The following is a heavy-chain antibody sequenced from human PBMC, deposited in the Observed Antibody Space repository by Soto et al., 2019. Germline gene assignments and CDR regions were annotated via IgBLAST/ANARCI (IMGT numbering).Heavy chain of an antibody. J-gene: IGHJ4*02. CDR2: INHSGST. Sequence: SETMSLTCAVYSGSLSGSYWGWIRQPPGKGLEWIGEINHSGSTNYNPSLKSRVTISGDTSKNQFSLELSSVTAADTDVYSCARGGDYYGSGSPFGYWGQGTLVTVSS. D-gene: IGHD3-10*01. V-gene: IGHV4-34*01. CDR3: ARGGDYYGSGSPFGY. CDR1: SGSLSGSY.